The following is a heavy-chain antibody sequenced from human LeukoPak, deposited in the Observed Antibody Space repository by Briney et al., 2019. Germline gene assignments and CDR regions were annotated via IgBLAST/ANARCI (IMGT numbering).Heavy chain of an antibody. J-gene: IGHJ4*02. CDR1: GGSISSGDYY. Sequence: SQTLSLTCTVSGGSISSGDYYWSWIRQHPGKGLEWIGCIYYSGSTYYNPSLKSRVTISVDTSKNQFSLKLSSVTAADTAVYYCARGGRYCSGTSCYRLFDYWGQGTLVTVSS. CDR3: ARGGRYCSGTSCYRLFDY. D-gene: IGHD2-2*01. V-gene: IGHV4-31*03. CDR2: IYYSGST.